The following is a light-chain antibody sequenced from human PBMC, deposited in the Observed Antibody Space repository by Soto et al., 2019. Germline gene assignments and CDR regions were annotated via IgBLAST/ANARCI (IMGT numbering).Light chain of an antibody. CDR1: SSDVGGYNY. CDR2: DVS. Sequence: QSVLTQPRSVSGSPGQSVTISRTGTSSDVGGYNYVSWYQHHPGKAPKLMIYDVSKRPSGVPDRFSGSKSGNTASLTISGLQAEDEADYYCCSYAGSYTVVFGTGTKLTVL. J-gene: IGLJ1*01. CDR3: CSYAGSYTVV. V-gene: IGLV2-11*01.